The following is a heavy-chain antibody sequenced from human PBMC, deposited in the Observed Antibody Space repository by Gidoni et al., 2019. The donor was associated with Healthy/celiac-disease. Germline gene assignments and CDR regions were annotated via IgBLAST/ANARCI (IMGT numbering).Heavy chain of an antibody. CDR1: GFTFSSYW. CDR2: IKQDGSEK. V-gene: IGHV3-7*03. D-gene: IGHD3-16*01. CDR3: ARNSIWGWLQSYFDY. J-gene: IGHJ4*02. Sequence: EVQLVESGGGLVQPGGSQRLSCAASGFTFSSYWMSWVRQAPGKGLEWVANIKQDGSEKYYVDSVKGRFTISRDNAKNSLYLQMNSLRAEDTAVYYCARNSIWGWLQSYFDYWGQGTLVTVSS.